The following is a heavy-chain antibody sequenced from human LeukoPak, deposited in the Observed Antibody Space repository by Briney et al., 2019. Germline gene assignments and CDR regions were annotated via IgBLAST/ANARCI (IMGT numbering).Heavy chain of an antibody. CDR1: GGSISSSSYY. CDR2: IYYSGST. J-gene: IGHJ3*02. V-gene: IGHV4-39*01. CDR3: ARSQITQQQLVHAFDI. D-gene: IGHD6-13*01. Sequence: SETLSLTCTVSGGSISSSSYYWGWIRQPPGKGLEWIGSIYYSGSTYYNPSLKSRVTISVDTSKNQFSLKLSSVTAADTAVYYCARSQITQQQLVHAFDIWGQGTMVTVSS.